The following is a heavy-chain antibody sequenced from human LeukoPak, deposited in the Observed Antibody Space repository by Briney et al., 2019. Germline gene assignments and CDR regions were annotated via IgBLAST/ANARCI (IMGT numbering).Heavy chain of an antibody. J-gene: IGHJ6*03. Sequence: ASVKVSCKASGYTLTSYDINWVRQAPGQGLEWMGWINPNSGGTNYAQKFQGRVTMTRDTSISTAYMELSRLRSDDTAVYYCARDPDTYYYGSGSMDVWGKGTTVTVSS. CDR3: ARDPDTYYYGSGSMDV. V-gene: IGHV1-2*02. CDR2: INPNSGGT. CDR1: GYTLTSYD. D-gene: IGHD3-10*01.